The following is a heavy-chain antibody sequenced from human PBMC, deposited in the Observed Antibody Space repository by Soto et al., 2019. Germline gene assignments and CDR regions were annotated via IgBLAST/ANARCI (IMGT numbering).Heavy chain of an antibody. CDR2: IYYSGST. CDR1: GGSISSGAYY. J-gene: IGHJ4*02. Sequence: QVQLQESGPGLVKPSETLPLTCTVSGGSISSGAYYWGWIRQPPGKGLEWIGNIYYSGSTYYNPSLKSRVTISVDTSKNPFSLKLTSATAADTAVYYCAKTAGSNSWYQTPFDSWGQGTLVTVSS. D-gene: IGHD6-13*01. CDR3: AKTAGSNSWYQTPFDS. V-gene: IGHV4-39*01.